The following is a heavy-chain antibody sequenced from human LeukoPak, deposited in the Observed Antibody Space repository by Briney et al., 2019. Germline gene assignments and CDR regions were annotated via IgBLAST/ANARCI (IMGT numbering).Heavy chain of an antibody. CDR2: ISYDGSNK. CDR1: GFTFSSYG. D-gene: IGHD6-13*01. CDR3: AKAGGSSWHNRNWFDP. Sequence: GGSLRLSCAASGFTFSSYGMHWVRQAPGKGLEWVAVISYDGSNKYYADSVKGRFTISRDNSKNTLYLQMNSLRAEDTAVYYCAKAGGSSWHNRNWFDPWGQGTLVTVSS. V-gene: IGHV3-30*18. J-gene: IGHJ5*02.